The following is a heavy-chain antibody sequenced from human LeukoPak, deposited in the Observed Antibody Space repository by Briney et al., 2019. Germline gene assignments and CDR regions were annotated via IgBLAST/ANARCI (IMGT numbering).Heavy chain of an antibody. Sequence: GGSLRLSCAASGFTFSHYSMNWVRQAPGKGLEWISYIGISSGNTKYAGSVKGRFTISGDNAKNSLYLQMNSLRVEDTAVYYCARDHNYAFDNWGQGTLVTVSS. J-gene: IGHJ4*02. CDR2: IGISSGNT. D-gene: IGHD4-11*01. V-gene: IGHV3-48*04. CDR1: GFTFSHYS. CDR3: ARDHNYAFDN.